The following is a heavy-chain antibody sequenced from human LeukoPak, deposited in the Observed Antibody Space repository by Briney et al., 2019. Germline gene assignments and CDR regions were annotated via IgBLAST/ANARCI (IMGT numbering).Heavy chain of an antibody. Sequence: GASVKVSCKASGYPFNNYDINWVRQATGQGLEWMDWINPNSGGTNYAQKFQGRVTMTRDTSISTAYMELSRLRSDDTAVYYCAIVVEKMYDAFDIWGQGTMATVSS. CDR3: AIVVEKMYDAFDI. CDR2: INPNSGGT. J-gene: IGHJ3*02. V-gene: IGHV1-2*02. D-gene: IGHD1-26*01. CDR1: GYPFNNYD.